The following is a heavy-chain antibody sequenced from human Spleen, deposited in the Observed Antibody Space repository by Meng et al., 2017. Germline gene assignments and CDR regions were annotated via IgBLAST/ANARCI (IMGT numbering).Heavy chain of an antibody. V-gene: IGHV4-39*07. Sequence: GSLRLSCTVSGDSISSSSYNWGWIRQPPGKGLEWIGSIYYSGTTYYSPSLKSRVTLSIDMSKNQFSLKLTSVTAADTAVYYCARFRWGSYGYRFDPWGQGTLVTVSS. CDR3: ARFRWGSYGYRFDP. D-gene: IGHD5-18*01. CDR1: GDSISSSSYN. CDR2: IYYSGTT. J-gene: IGHJ5*02.